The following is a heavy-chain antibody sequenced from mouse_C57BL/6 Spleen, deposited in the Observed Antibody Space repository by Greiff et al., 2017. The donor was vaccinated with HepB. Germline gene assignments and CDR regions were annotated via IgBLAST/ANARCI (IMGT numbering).Heavy chain of an antibody. V-gene: IGHV1-66*01. Sequence: QVQLQQSGPELVKPGASVKISCKASGYSFTSYYIHWVKQRPGQGLEWIGWIYPGSGNTKYNEKFKGKATLTADTSSSTAYMQLSSLTSEDSAVYYCARSRGSVYYDYYWYFDVWGTGTTVTVSS. D-gene: IGHD2-4*01. J-gene: IGHJ1*03. CDR2: IYPGSGNT. CDR1: GYSFTSYY. CDR3: ARSRGSVYYDYYWYFDV.